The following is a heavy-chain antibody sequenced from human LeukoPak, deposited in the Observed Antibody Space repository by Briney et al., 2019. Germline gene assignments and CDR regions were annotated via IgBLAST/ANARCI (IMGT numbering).Heavy chain of an antibody. Sequence: GRSLRLSCAASGFTFSNYGMHWVRQAPGKGLVWVSRINSDGSSISYADSVKGRFTISRDNAKNTLYLQMNSLRAEDTAVYYCAGAPLGTARLDYWGQGTLVTVSS. CDR1: GFTFSNYG. J-gene: IGHJ4*02. CDR3: AGAPLGTARLDY. D-gene: IGHD6-6*01. V-gene: IGHV3-74*01. CDR2: INSDGSSI.